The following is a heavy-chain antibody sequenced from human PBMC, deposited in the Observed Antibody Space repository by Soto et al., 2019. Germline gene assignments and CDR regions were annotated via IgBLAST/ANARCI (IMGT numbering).Heavy chain of an antibody. Sequence: SETLSLTCTVSGGSISSGGYYWSWIRQHPGKGLEWIGYIYYSGSTYYNPSLKSRVTISVDTSKNQFSLKLSSVTAADTAVYYCARVGARLLWFGELYSRPEYYFDYWGQGTLVTVS. D-gene: IGHD3-10*01. CDR3: ARVGARLLWFGELYSRPEYYFDY. J-gene: IGHJ4*02. CDR1: GGSISSGGYY. CDR2: IYYSGST. V-gene: IGHV4-31*03.